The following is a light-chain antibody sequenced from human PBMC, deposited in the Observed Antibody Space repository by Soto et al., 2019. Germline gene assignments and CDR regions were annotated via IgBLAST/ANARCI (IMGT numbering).Light chain of an antibody. J-gene: IGLJ1*01. Sequence: QSVLTQPASVSGSPGQSITISCTGTSGDVDAFDYVSWYQQHPGKATKLMIFEVSDRPSGVPDRFSGSKSGSTASLTISGLQAEDEADYFCTSFTSSSTQVFGTGTKVTVL. CDR2: EVS. CDR1: SGDVDAFDY. V-gene: IGLV2-14*01. CDR3: TSFTSSSTQV.